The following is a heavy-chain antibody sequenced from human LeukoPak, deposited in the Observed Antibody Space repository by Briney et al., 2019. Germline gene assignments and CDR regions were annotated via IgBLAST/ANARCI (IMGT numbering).Heavy chain of an antibody. CDR1: GGSSSVYY. CDR3: ASAWSSGSYHYYFDY. J-gene: IGHJ4*02. CDR2: INHSGST. Sequence: SETLSLTCAVYGGSSSVYYWSWIRQPPGKGLEWIGEINHSGSTNYNTSLKSRVTISVATSNNHFSLKLSSVTAADTAVYYCASAWSSGSYHYYFDYWGQGTLVTVSS. V-gene: IGHV4-34*01. D-gene: IGHD1-26*01.